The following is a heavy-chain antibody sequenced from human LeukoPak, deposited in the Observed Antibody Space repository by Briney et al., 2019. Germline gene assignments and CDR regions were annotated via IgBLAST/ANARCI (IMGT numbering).Heavy chain of an antibody. CDR2: INSDGSST. CDR1: GFTFTISW. CDR3: VRGKSDAYGVEEQ. D-gene: IGHD4-17*01. V-gene: IGHV3-74*01. J-gene: IGHJ4*02. Sequence: GGSLRLSCAASGFTFTISWMHWVRHAPGKGLAWVSHINSDGSSTDYADSVRGRFTISRDNAKNTLYLQMNSLRVEDTAVYFRVRGKSDAYGVEEQWGEGTLVTVSP.